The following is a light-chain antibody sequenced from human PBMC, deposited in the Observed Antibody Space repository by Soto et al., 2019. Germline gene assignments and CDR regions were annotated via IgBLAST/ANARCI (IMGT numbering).Light chain of an antibody. CDR2: GAS. V-gene: IGKV3-20*01. CDR3: QQYGNSLLT. Sequence: EIVLTQSPGTLSLSPGERATLSCRASQSVNSRYLAWYQQKPGQAPRPLIYGASSRATGIPDRFSGSGSGTDFSLTINRLEPEDFAVYYCQQYGNSLLTFGGGTKVDIK. CDR1: QSVNSRY. J-gene: IGKJ4*01.